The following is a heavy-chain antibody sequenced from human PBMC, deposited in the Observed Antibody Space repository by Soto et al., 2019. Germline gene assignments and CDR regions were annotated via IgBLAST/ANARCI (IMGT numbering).Heavy chain of an antibody. CDR1: GGSISSYY. V-gene: IGHV4-59*01. J-gene: IGHJ5*02. Sequence: SETLSLTCTVSGGSISSYYWSWIRQPPGKGLEWIGYIYYSGSTNYNPSLKSRVTISVDTSKNQFSLKLSSVTAADTAVYYCARRGIITIFGVVIQDWFDPWGQGTLVTVSS. CDR2: IYYSGST. CDR3: ARRGIITIFGVVIQDWFDP. D-gene: IGHD3-3*01.